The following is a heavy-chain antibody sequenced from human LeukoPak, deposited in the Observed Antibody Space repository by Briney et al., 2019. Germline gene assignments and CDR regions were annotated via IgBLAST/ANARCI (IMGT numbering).Heavy chain of an antibody. CDR1: GFTFSSYA. CDR2: IGRDGRTT. D-gene: IGHD3-22*01. J-gene: IGHJ4*02. Sequence: GGSLRLSCAVSGFTFSSYAMSWVRQAPGKGLEWVSIIGRDGRTTHYADSVEGRFTISRDNSKSTLFILVNSLRAEDTDVYYCAKGHAVIVPSTRYFDYWGQGTLVTVSS. CDR3: AKGHAVIVPSTRYFDY. V-gene: IGHV3-23*01.